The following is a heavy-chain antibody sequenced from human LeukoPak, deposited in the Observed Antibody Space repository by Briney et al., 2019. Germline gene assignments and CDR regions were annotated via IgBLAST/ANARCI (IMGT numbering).Heavy chain of an antibody. J-gene: IGHJ5*02. CDR1: GFTFRGHY. CDR3: AKGALSDFWSGYFPNWFDP. V-gene: IGHV3-11*01. CDR2: IDPSGSTT. Sequence: AGGSLRLSCAASGFTFRGHYMSWIRQAPGQGLEWIAYIDPSGSTTHSADSVKGRFTISRDNAKNSLYLQMNSLRAEDMALYYCAKGALSDFWSGYFPNWFDPWGQGTLVTVSS. D-gene: IGHD3-3*01.